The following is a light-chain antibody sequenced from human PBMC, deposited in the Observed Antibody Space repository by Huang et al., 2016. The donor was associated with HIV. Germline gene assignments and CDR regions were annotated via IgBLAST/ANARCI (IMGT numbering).Light chain of an antibody. CDR1: QSGNNK. CDR2: DAY. J-gene: IGKJ1*01. Sequence: EVVMTQSPVTLSVSPGERATLSCRASQSGNNKLAWFQQKPGQAPRLLIHDAYIRATGIPDRFSGSGSVTEFTLTISSLQSEDFAVYYCQQYNNWPPWTFGQGTKVEIK. V-gene: IGKV3-15*01. CDR3: QQYNNWPPWT.